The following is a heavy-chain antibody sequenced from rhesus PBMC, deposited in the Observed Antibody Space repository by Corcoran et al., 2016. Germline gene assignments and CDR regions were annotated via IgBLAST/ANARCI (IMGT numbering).Heavy chain of an antibody. J-gene: IGHJ4*01. CDR1: GGSISSSYYY. Sequence: QVQLQESGPGLVKPSETLSLTCAVSGGSISSSYYYWSWIRQAPGKGLEWIGYISYRGTTRYNPSLKSRGTISRATSKTQFSRKLSSVTAADTAVYYCAREGIVGATTGFDYWGQGVLVTVSS. CDR2: ISYRGTT. D-gene: IGHD1-44*02. V-gene: IGHV4-122*02. CDR3: AREGIVGATTGFDY.